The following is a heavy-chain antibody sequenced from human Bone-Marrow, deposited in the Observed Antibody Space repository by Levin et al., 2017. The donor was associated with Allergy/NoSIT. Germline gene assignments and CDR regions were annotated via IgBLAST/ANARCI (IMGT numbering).Heavy chain of an antibody. CDR2: IYYSGST. D-gene: IGHD1-1*01. Sequence: SQTLSLTCTVSGGSISSGDYYWSWIRQPPGKGLEWIGYIYYSGSTYYNPSLKSRVTISVDTSKNQFSLKLSSVTAADTAVYYCARGPPSDPTTMDYWGQGTLVTVSS. CDR1: GGSISSGDYY. J-gene: IGHJ4*02. V-gene: IGHV4-30-4*01. CDR3: ARGPPSDPTTMDY.